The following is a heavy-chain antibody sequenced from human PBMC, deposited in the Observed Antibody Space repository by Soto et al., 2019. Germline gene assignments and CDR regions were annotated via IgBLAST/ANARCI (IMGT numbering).Heavy chain of an antibody. CDR3: AKGGYNYGFLFDC. Sequence: GGSLRLSCAASGFTSSTYAMSWVRQAPGKGLEWVSTIDNSGGITYYADSVKGRFTISRDNSKNTLYLQMNSLRAEDTAVYYCAKGGYNYGFLFDCWGQGTLVTVSS. CDR1: GFTSSTYA. J-gene: IGHJ4*02. CDR2: IDNSGGIT. D-gene: IGHD5-18*01. V-gene: IGHV3-23*05.